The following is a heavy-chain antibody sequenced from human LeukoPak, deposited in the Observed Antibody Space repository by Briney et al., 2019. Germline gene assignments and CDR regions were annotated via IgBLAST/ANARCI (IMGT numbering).Heavy chain of an antibody. V-gene: IGHV4-39*07. Sequence: SETLSLTCTVFGGSISSSNYYWSWIRQPPGKGLEWIGEINHSGSTNYNPSLKSRVTISVDTSKNQFSLKLSSVTAADTAVYYCAREAKNPYYYYYYGMDVWGQGTTVTVSS. CDR2: INHSGST. CDR1: GGSISSSNYY. J-gene: IGHJ6*02. CDR3: AREAKNPYYYYYYGMDV.